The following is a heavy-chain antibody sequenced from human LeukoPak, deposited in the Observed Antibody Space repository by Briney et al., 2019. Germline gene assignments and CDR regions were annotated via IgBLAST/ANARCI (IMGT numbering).Heavy chain of an antibody. CDR2: IYESGST. CDR3: ARGGSSWSYAMDV. Sequence: SETLSLTCTVSGGSIKSDYWSWIRQTPGKGLEWIGCIYESGSTYHNPSLKSRVTISVDMSKNQFSLKVSSVTAADTAVYYCARGGSSWSYAMDVWGQGTTVTVSS. V-gene: IGHV4-59*01. CDR1: GGSIKSDY. J-gene: IGHJ6*02. D-gene: IGHD6-13*01.